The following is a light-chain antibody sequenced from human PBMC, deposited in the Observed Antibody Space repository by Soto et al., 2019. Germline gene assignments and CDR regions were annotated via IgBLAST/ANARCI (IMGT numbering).Light chain of an antibody. V-gene: IGKV3-11*01. CDR2: ESS. CDR3: QQRSNWQGAT. CDR1: QNVANY. J-gene: IGKJ4*01. Sequence: EIVLTQSPATLSLSPGERATLSCRASQNVANYLDWYQQKPGQAPRLLIYESSNRATGIAARFSGSGSGTDFTLTISSLEPEDFAVYYCQQRSNWQGATFGGGTKVDI.